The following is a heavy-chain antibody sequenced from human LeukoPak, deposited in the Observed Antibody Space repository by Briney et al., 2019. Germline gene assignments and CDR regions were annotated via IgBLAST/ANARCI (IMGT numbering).Heavy chain of an antibody. Sequence: PGGSLRLSCAVSGFTFSSYGMHWVRQAPGKGLEWMAVISYVGTNKYYADSVKGRFTISRDNSKNTLYLQMNSLRAEDTAVYYCAKDLNYDFWSGLGNWGQGTLVTVS. V-gene: IGHV3-30*18. D-gene: IGHD3-3*01. CDR2: ISYVGTNK. CDR3: AKDLNYDFWSGLGN. J-gene: IGHJ4*02. CDR1: GFTFSSYG.